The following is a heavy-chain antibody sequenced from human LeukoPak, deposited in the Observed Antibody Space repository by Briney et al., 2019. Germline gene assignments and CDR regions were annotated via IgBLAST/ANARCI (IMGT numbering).Heavy chain of an antibody. CDR2: SYYRGYT. CDR1: VGSISNYY. Sequence: SETLSLTCTVSVGSISNYYWNWMRQPPGKGLDWIGYSYYRGYTHYNPSLTRRVTISKDTSKNQFSLKMGAVTAADTAVYYCARVHGYGYYYMDVWGKGTTVAVSS. CDR3: ARVHGYGYYYMDV. D-gene: IGHD5-18*01. J-gene: IGHJ6*03. V-gene: IGHV4-59*01.